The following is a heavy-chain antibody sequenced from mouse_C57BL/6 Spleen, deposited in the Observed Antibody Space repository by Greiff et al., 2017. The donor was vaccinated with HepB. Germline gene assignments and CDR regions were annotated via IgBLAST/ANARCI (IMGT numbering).Heavy chain of an antibody. Sequence: QVQLQQSGAELVKPGASVKLSCKASGYTFTSYWMHWVKQRPGQGLEWIGMIHPNSGSTNYNEKFKSKATLTVDKSSSTAYMQLSSLTSEDSAVYYCARGELGKAPFAYWGQGTLVTVSA. CDR1: GYTFTSYW. CDR2: IHPNSGST. V-gene: IGHV1-64*01. J-gene: IGHJ3*01. D-gene: IGHD2-1*01. CDR3: ARGELGKAPFAY.